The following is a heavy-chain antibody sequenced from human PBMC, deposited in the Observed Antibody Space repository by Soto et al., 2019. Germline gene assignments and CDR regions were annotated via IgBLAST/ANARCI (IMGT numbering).Heavy chain of an antibody. CDR2: INHSGST. CDR3: ARGRYDFWSGYYPQRGNHMDV. J-gene: IGHJ6*03. Sequence: SETLSLTCAVYGGSFSGYYWSWIRQPPGKGLEWIGEINHSGSTNYNPSLKSRVTISVDTSKNQFSLKLSSVTAADTAVYYCARGRYDFWSGYYPQRGNHMDVWGKGTTVTVSS. V-gene: IGHV4-34*01. CDR1: GGSFSGYY. D-gene: IGHD3-3*01.